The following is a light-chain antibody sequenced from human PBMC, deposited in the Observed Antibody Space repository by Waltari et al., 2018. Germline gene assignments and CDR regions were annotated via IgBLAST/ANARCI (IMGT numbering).Light chain of an antibody. Sequence: EIVLTQSPGTLSLSPGDRDTLPCRANQSISSSHLAGYQQKPGQAPTLLIYGTSNRATGIPDRFSGSGSETDFTLTISRLEPEDFALYYCQQYDTSPPRFSFGQGTKLEIK. V-gene: IGKV3-20*01. CDR1: QSISSSH. CDR3: QQYDTSPPRFS. CDR2: GTS. J-gene: IGKJ2*03.